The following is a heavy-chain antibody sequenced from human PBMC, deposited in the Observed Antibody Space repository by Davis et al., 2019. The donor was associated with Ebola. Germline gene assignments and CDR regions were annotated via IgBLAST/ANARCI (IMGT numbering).Heavy chain of an antibody. Sequence: ASVKVSCKASGYTFTSYYIHWVRQAPGQGLEWMGIINPSGGSTTYAQRFQGRVTMTRDTSTSTAYMELSRLRSDDTAVYYCARPAGTTPNDAFDIWGQGTMVTVSS. D-gene: IGHD1-1*01. CDR3: ARPAGTTPNDAFDI. J-gene: IGHJ3*02. V-gene: IGHV1-46*01. CDR1: GYTFTSYY. CDR2: INPSGGST.